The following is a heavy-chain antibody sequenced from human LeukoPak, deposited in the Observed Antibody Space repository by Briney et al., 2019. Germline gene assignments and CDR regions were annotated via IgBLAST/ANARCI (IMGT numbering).Heavy chain of an antibody. CDR2: INHSGST. CDR1: GGSFSGYY. J-gene: IGHJ6*03. CDR3: ARVLSYDWNFYYYMDV. Sequence: SETLSLTCAVYGGSFSGYYWSWIRQPPGKGLEWIGEINHSGSTNYNPSLKSRVTISVDTSKNQFSLKLSSVTAADTAVYYCARVLSYDWNFYYYMDVWGKGTTVTVSS. D-gene: IGHD1-20*01. V-gene: IGHV4-34*01.